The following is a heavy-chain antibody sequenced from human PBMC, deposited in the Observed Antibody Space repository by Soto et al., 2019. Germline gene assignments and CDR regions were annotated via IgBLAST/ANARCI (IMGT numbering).Heavy chain of an antibody. CDR3: AKDRAGDIYVAARSGLDY. CDR1: GFTFFSYG. J-gene: IGHJ4*02. CDR2: ISYDGSNK. V-gene: IGHV3-30*18. D-gene: IGHD6-6*01. Sequence: QVQLVESGGGVVQPGRSLRLSCAASGFTFFSYGMHWVRQAPGKGLEWVAVISYDGSNKYYGDCVKGRFTISRDNSKNTLYLQMNSLRADDTAVYYCAKDRAGDIYVAARSGLDYWGQGTLVTVSS.